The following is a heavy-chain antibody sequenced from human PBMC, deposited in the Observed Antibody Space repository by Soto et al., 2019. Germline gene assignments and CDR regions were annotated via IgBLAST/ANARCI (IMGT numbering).Heavy chain of an antibody. V-gene: IGHV3-64*01. J-gene: IGHJ6*02. D-gene: IGHD3-22*01. Sequence: GGSLRLSCAASGFTFSSYAMHWVRQAPGKGLEYVSAISSNGGSTYYANSVKGRFTISRDNSKNTLYLQMGSLRAEDMAVYYCARGYYYDSRGYSEGDYYYGMDVWGQGTTVTVSS. CDR1: GFTFSSYA. CDR2: ISSNGGST. CDR3: ARGYYYDSRGYSEGDYYYGMDV.